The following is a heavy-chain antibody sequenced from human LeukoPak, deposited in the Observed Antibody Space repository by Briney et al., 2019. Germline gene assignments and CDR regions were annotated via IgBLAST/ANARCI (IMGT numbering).Heavy chain of an antibody. CDR1: GFTFSKSW. V-gene: IGHV3-7*01. CDR2: IKEDGSAK. D-gene: IGHD3-16*01. Sequence: GGSLRLSCAASGFTFSKSWMSWLRQTPEKGLEWVANIKEDGSAKYYVDSVKGRFTISRDNAKNSLYLQMNSLRAEDAAVYYCASWGAGGNSWGQGTLVTVSS. CDR3: ASWGAGGNS. J-gene: IGHJ4*02.